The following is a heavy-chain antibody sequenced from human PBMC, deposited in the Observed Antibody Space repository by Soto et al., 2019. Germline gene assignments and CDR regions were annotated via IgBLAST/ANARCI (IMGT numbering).Heavy chain of an antibody. Sequence: GGSLRLSCAASGFTFSSYAMSWVRQAPGKGLEWVSAISGSGGSTYYADSVKGRFTISRDNSKNTLYLQMNSLRAEDTAVYYCAKALRAITIFGVGPARPQHFDYWGQGTLVTVSS. CDR3: AKALRAITIFGVGPARPQHFDY. D-gene: IGHD3-3*01. CDR2: ISGSGGST. CDR1: GFTFSSYA. J-gene: IGHJ4*02. V-gene: IGHV3-23*01.